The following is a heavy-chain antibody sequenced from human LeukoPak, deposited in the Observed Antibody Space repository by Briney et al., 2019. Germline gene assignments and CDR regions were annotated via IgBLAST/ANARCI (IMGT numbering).Heavy chain of an antibody. CDR2: IYYSGST. D-gene: IGHD2-2*01. J-gene: IGHJ5*02. CDR3: ARRRIVVVPADFWFDP. CDR1: GGSISSGGYY. Sequence: PSETLSLTCTVSGGSISSGGYYWSWIRQHPGKGLEWIGYIYYSGSTYYNPSLKSRVTISVDTSKNQFSLKLSSVTAADTAVYYCARRRIVVVPADFWFDPWGQGTLVTVSS. V-gene: IGHV4-31*03.